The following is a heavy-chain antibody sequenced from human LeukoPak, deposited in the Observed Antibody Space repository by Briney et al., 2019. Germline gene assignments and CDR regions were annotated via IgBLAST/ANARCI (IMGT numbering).Heavy chain of an antibody. D-gene: IGHD2-15*01. V-gene: IGHV3-33*01. CDR3: ARDCSGGSCDAFDI. CDR1: GFTFSSYG. CDR2: IWYDGSNK. J-gene: IGHJ3*02. Sequence: GRSLRLSCAASGFTFSSYGMHWVRQAPGKGLEWVAVIWYDGSNKYDADSVKGRFTISRDNSKNTLYLQMNSLRAEDTAVYYCARDCSGGSCDAFDIWGQGTMVTVSS.